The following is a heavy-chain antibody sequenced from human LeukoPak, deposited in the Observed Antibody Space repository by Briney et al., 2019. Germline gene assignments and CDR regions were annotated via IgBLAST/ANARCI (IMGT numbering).Heavy chain of an antibody. CDR2: IKQDGSEK. J-gene: IGHJ4*02. CDR1: GFTFSSYW. V-gene: IGHV3-7*05. CDR3: ARGMVRGVIYYFDY. Sequence: WGSLRLSCAASGFTFSSYWMSWVRQAPGKGLEWVANIKQDGSEKYYVDSVKGRFTISRANAKNSLYLQMNSLRAEDTAVYYCARGMVRGVIYYFDYWGQGTLVSVSS. D-gene: IGHD3-10*01.